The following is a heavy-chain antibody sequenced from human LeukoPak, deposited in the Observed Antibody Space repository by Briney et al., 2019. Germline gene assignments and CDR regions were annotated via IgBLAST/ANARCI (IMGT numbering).Heavy chain of an antibody. J-gene: IGHJ4*02. V-gene: IGHV3-23*01. Sequence: PGGSLRLSCAASEFTFSTYAMAWVRQAAGKWLDWVSTVSNSGAATYYADSVKGRFTISRDNSKNTMFLQMNSLGAEDTAIYYCAKYTKRTSYFFDYWGQGTLVTVSS. CDR1: EFTFSTYA. CDR3: AKYTKRTSYFFDY. CDR2: VSNSGAAT.